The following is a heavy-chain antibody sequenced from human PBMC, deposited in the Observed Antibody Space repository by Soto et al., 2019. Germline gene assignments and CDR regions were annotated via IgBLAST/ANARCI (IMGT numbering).Heavy chain of an antibody. V-gene: IGHV4-34*01. CDR1: GGSFRGYY. Sequence: SETLCLTCAVDGGSFRGYYWSWIRQPPGKGLEWIGEINHSGSTNYNPSLKSRVTISVDTSKNQFSLKLSSVTAADTAVYYCATFYGDYVSYWGQGTLVTVSS. CDR2: INHSGST. J-gene: IGHJ4*02. D-gene: IGHD4-17*01. CDR3: ATFYGDYVSY.